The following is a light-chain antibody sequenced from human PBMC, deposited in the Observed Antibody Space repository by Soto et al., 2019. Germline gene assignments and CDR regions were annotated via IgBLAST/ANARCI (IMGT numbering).Light chain of an antibody. CDR3: QQYNKWPLT. CDR2: GAS. Sequence: EIVMTQSPATLSASPGERATLSCRASQSTNNYLAWYQQKPGQAPRLLIDGASTRATGIPARFSGSGSGTEFTLTISTLQSEDFAVYYCQQYNKWPLTFGGGTKVEIK. V-gene: IGKV3-15*01. J-gene: IGKJ4*01. CDR1: QSTNNY.